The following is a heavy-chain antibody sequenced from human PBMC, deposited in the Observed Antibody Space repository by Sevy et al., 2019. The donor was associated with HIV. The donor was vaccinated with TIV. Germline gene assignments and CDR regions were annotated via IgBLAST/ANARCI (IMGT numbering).Heavy chain of an antibody. CDR2: IYYTGST. V-gene: IGHV4-59*01. J-gene: IGHJ6*03. CDR1: GGSISSSY. D-gene: IGHD5-12*01. CDR3: ARGYDDFYYYMDV. Sequence: SETLSLTCTVSGGSISSSYWTWIRHTPGKGLEWIGYIYYTGSTNYNPSLQSRVSISADTSKNQFSLNLRSVTAADTAVYYCARGYDDFYYYMDVWGKGTTVTVSS.